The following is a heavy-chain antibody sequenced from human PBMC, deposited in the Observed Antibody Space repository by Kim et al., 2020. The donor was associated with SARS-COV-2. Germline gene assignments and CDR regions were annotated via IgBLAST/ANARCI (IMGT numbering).Heavy chain of an antibody. D-gene: IGHD1-26*01. CDR1: GGTFSSYA. CDR3: ARELLRIVGATYYYYGMDV. CDR2: IIPIFGTA. V-gene: IGHV1-69*06. J-gene: IGHJ6*02. Sequence: SVKVSCKASGGTFSSYAISWVRQAPGQGLEWMGGIIPIFGTANYAQKFQGRVTITADKSTSTAYMELSSLRSEDTAVYYCARELLRIVGATYYYYGMDVWGQGTTVTVSS.